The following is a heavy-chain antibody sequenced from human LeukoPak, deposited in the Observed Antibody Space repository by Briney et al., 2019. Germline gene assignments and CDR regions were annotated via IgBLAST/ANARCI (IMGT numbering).Heavy chain of an antibody. V-gene: IGHV4-38-2*02. D-gene: IGHD6-6*01. Sequence: PSETLSLTCTASGYSISSGYYWGWIRQPPGKGLEWIGSIYHSVSTYYNPSLKSRVTISIDTSKNQFSLKLSSVTAADTAVYYCARDFSSSSTVYYYYYMDVWGKGTTVTVSS. CDR1: GYSISSGYY. J-gene: IGHJ6*03. CDR2: IYHSVST. CDR3: ARDFSSSSTVYYYYYMDV.